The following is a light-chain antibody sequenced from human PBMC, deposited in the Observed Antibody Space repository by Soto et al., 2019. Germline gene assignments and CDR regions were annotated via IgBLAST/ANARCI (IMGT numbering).Light chain of an antibody. CDR3: QQLHDYPIT. CDR2: AAS. Sequence: ILSTQSASSLSASVRDRVTITCRASQGIDSSFAWYQQKPGKAPKLLIYAASSLQSGVPSRFSGSGSGTDFTLTISSLQPEDFATYYCQQLHDYPITVGQGARLEIK. V-gene: IGKV1-9*01. CDR1: QGIDSS. J-gene: IGKJ5*01.